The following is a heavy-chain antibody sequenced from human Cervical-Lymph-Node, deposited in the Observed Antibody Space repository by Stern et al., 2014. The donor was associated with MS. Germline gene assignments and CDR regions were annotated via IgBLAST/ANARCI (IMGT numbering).Heavy chain of an antibody. Sequence: QVQLQESGPGLVKPSQTLSLTCTVAGDSFSSGDYFWNWFRQPPGKGLEWIGYIYSTGSPYYNPSLQSRVSISVAPSKNQFSLKLTSVTAADTAVYFCARGAYYDFSGGSSPGFDPWGQGTLVTVSS. CDR1: GDSFSSGDYF. CDR3: ARGAYYDFSGGSSPGFDP. D-gene: IGHD3-3*01. J-gene: IGHJ5*02. CDR2: IYSTGSP. V-gene: IGHV4-30-4*01.